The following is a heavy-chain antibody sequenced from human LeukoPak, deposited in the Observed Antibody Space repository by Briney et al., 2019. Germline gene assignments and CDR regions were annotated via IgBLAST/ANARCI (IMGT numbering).Heavy chain of an antibody. V-gene: IGHV4-30-2*01. Sequence: SETLSLTCTVSGGSISSGGYYWRWIRQPPGKGLEWIGYIYHSGSTYYNPSLKSRVTISVDRPKDQFSLKLSSVTAADTAVYYCARVTILGWLLYWGQGTLVTVS. CDR2: IYHSGST. CDR3: ARVTILGWLLY. CDR1: GGSISSGGYY. D-gene: IGHD3-3*01. J-gene: IGHJ4*02.